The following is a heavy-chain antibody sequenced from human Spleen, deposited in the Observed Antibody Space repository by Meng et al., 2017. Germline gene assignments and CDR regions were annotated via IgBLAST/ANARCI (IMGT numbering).Heavy chain of an antibody. CDR1: GASVSSGSYY. V-gene: IGHV4-61*02. D-gene: IGHD2-21*02. Sequence: SETLSLTCTVSGASVSSGSYYWSWIRQPAGKGLEWIGRVLASGSTNFNPSLKSRVTISVDKSKNHLSLELTSVTAADTAVYYCAGGAVVTLIFYHAMDVWGQGTTVTVSS. CDR2: VLASGST. J-gene: IGHJ6*02. CDR3: AGGAVVTLIFYHAMDV.